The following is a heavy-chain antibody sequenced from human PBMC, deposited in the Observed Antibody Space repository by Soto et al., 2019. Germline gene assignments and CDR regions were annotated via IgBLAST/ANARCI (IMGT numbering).Heavy chain of an antibody. J-gene: IGHJ4*02. D-gene: IGHD3-10*01. V-gene: IGHV1-69*08. Sequence: QVQLVQSGAEVKKPGSSVKVSCKASGGTFSSYTISWVRQAPGQGLEWVGRIIPILGIANYAQKFQGRVTITADKTTSTAYMELSSLRSEDTAVYYCAREEYYYGSGALFDYWGQGTLVTVSS. CDR2: IIPILGIA. CDR1: GGTFSSYT. CDR3: AREEYYYGSGALFDY.